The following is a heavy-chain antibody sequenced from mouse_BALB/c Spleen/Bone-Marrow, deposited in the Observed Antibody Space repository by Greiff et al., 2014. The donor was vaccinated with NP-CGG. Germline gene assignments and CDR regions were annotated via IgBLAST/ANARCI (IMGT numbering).Heavy chain of an antibody. CDR1: GFNIKDTY. J-gene: IGHJ4*01. Sequence: VQLKESGAELVKPGASVKLSCTASGFNIKDTYMHWVKQRPEQGLEWIGRIDPANGNTKYDPKFQGKATITADTSSNTAYLQLSSLTSEDTAVYYCARWEYYAMDSWGQGTSVTVSS. V-gene: IGHV14-3*02. CDR3: ARWEYYAMDS. D-gene: IGHD4-1*01. CDR2: IDPANGNT.